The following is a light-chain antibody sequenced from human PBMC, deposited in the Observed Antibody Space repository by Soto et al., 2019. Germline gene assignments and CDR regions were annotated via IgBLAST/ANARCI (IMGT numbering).Light chain of an antibody. Sequence: DIQMTQSPSTLSASVGDRVTITCRASQSISTWLAWYQQKPGKAPNLLIYMASRLESGVPSRFSGSGSGTEFTLTISSLQPDDFATYYCQQFNTSPWTFGQGTKVEIK. CDR1: QSISTW. J-gene: IGKJ1*01. V-gene: IGKV1-5*03. CDR3: QQFNTSPWT. CDR2: MAS.